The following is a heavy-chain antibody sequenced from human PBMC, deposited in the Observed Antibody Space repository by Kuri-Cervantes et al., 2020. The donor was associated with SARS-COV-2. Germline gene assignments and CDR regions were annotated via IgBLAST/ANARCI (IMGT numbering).Heavy chain of an antibody. V-gene: IGHV1-46*01. CDR1: GYTFTSYY. J-gene: IGHJ4*02. Sequence: ASVKVSCKASGYTFTSYYMHWVRQAPGQGLEWMGIINPSGGSTSYAQKFQGRVTMTRDTSTSTVYKELSSLRSEDTAVYYCARGERITMVRGVIIKEGDFDYWGQGTLVTVSS. CDR2: INPSGGST. CDR3: ARGERITMVRGVIIKEGDFDY. D-gene: IGHD3-10*01.